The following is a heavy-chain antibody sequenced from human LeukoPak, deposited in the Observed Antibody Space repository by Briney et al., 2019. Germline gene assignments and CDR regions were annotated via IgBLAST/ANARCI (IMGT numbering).Heavy chain of an antibody. D-gene: IGHD3-10*02. CDR2: ISPGGGPT. CDR1: GFPFSSHG. CDR3: AELGITMIGGV. Sequence: GGSLGLSCAGSGFPFSSHGMNWVRQAPGKGLEWVSGISPGGGPTYYADSVKGRFTISRDDSKNTLYLQMNSLRAEDTAVYYCAELGITMIGGVWGKGTTVTISS. J-gene: IGHJ6*04. V-gene: IGHV3-23*01.